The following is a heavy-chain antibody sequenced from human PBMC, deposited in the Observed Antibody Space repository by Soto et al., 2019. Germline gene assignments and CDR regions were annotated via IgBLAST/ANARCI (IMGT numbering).Heavy chain of an antibody. Sequence: EVKLLESGGDLVQPGGSLRLSCATSGFTFSSFAMAWFRQAPGRGLEWVSEIHGGGNTFYADSMKGRITISRDDSKNTLYLQMNSLRVDDTALYYCAKDRQPDGIWTFDSWGQGTLVTVSS. CDR3: AKDRQPDGIWTFDS. D-gene: IGHD2-8*01. CDR2: IHGGGNT. V-gene: IGHV3-23*01. J-gene: IGHJ4*02. CDR1: GFTFSSFA.